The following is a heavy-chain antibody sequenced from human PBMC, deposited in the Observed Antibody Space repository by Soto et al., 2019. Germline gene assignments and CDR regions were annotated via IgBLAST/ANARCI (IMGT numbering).Heavy chain of an antibody. Sequence: GGSLRLSCAASGFTFSSYAMSWVRQAPGKGLEWVSVISGSGGNTYYADSVKGRFTISRDNSKNTLYLQMNSLRAEDTAVYYCAKEILYGDYGPFDYWGQGTLVTVSS. CDR3: AKEILYGDYGPFDY. CDR1: GFTFSSYA. CDR2: ISGSGGNT. J-gene: IGHJ4*02. D-gene: IGHD4-17*01. V-gene: IGHV3-23*01.